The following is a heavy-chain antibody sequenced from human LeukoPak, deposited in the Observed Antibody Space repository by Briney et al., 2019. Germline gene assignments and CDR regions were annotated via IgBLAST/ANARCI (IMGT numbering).Heavy chain of an antibody. CDR2: IYYSGST. CDR1: GGSISSYY. CDR3: ARDSSSGWLVYLDAFDI. D-gene: IGHD6-19*01. J-gene: IGHJ3*02. Sequence: SETLSLTCTVSGGSISSYYWSWIRQPPGKGLEWIGYIYYSGSTNYNPSLKSRVTMSVDTSKNQFSLKLSSVTAADTAVYYCARDSSSGWLVYLDAFDIWGQGTMVTVSS. V-gene: IGHV4-59*12.